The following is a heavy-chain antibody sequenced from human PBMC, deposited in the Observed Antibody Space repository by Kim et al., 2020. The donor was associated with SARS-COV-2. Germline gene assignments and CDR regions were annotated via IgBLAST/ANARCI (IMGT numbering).Heavy chain of an antibody. V-gene: IGHV3-33*08. Sequence: GGSLRLSCAASGFTFSSYGMHWVRQAPGKGLEWVAVIWYDGSNKYYADSVKGRFTISRDNSKNTLYLQMNSLRAEDTAVYYCAREWGYDYVWGSYRYGFDYWGQGTLVTVSS. J-gene: IGHJ4*02. CDR2: IWYDGSNK. CDR3: AREWGYDYVWGSYRYGFDY. D-gene: IGHD3-16*02. CDR1: GFTFSSYG.